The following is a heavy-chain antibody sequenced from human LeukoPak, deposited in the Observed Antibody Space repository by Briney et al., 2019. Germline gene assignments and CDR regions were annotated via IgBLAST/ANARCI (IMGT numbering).Heavy chain of an antibody. CDR3: ARRLAGLGSPFDY. D-gene: IGHD2-2*03. Sequence: GGSLRLSCAASGFTFSSSWMSWVRQAPAKGLEWVANIKQDGSEKYYVDSVKGRFTISRGNAKNSLYLQMNSLRAEDTAVYYCARRLAGLGSPFDYWGQGTLVTVSS. J-gene: IGHJ4*02. CDR1: GFTFSSSW. CDR2: IKQDGSEK. V-gene: IGHV3-7*01.